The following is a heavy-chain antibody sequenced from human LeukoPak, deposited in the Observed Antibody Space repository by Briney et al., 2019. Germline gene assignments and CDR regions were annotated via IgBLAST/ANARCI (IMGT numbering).Heavy chain of an antibody. D-gene: IGHD6-13*01. CDR2: IHSSGST. Sequence: SETLSLTCTVSGGSISSSSYYWGWIRQPPGKGLEWIGSIHSSGSTYYNPSLKSRVTISLDTSKNQFSLQLSSVAAADTAVYYCARPYSLHQFTGFDYWGQGTLVTVSS. CDR1: GGSISSSSYY. CDR3: ARPYSLHQFTGFDY. J-gene: IGHJ4*02. V-gene: IGHV4-39*01.